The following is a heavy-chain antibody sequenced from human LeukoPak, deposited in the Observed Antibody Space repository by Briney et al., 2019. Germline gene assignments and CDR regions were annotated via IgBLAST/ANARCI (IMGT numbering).Heavy chain of an antibody. D-gene: IGHD3-10*01. CDR1: GGSFSGYY. V-gene: IGHV4-34*01. Sequence: SETLSLTCAVYGGSFSGYYWSWIRQPPGKGLERIGEINHSGSTNYNPSLRSRVTISVDTSKNRFSLKLSSVTAADTAVYYCARGSSITMVRGLRYYFDYWGQGTLVTVSS. CDR2: INHSGST. J-gene: IGHJ4*02. CDR3: ARGSSITMVRGLRYYFDY.